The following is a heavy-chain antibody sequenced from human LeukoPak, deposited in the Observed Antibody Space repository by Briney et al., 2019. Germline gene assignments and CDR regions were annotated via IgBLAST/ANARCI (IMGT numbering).Heavy chain of an antibody. Sequence: GASVKVSCKASGGTFSSYAISWVRQAPGQGPEWMGGIIPIFGTANYAQKFQGRVTITADESTSTAYMELSSLRSEDTAVYYCAKVGYSGKSGPRGAFDIWGQGTMVTVSS. D-gene: IGHD1-26*01. J-gene: IGHJ3*02. CDR1: GGTFSSYA. CDR2: IIPIFGTA. CDR3: AKVGYSGKSGPRGAFDI. V-gene: IGHV1-69*13.